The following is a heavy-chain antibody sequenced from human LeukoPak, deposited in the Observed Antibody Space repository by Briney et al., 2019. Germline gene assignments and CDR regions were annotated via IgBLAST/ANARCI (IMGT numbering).Heavy chain of an antibody. CDR1: GDSVSSNTAA. J-gene: IGHJ3*01. D-gene: IGHD6-19*01. CDR2: TYYRSKWYS. V-gene: IGHV6-1*01. Sequence: PSQTLSLTCAISGDSVSSNTAAWNWVRQSPSRGLEWLGRTYYRSKWYSDYAVSVKSRITINPDTSKNQVSLQLNSVTPEDTALYFCARDQGYATGWSDAFDFWGQGTMVTVSS. CDR3: ARDQGYATGWSDAFDF.